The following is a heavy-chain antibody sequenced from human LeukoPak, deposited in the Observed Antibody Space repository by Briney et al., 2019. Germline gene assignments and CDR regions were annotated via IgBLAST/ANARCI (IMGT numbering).Heavy chain of an antibody. D-gene: IGHD3-10*01. CDR1: GFTFSAYW. Sequence: PGGSLRLSCAASGFTFSAYWMTWVRQAPGKGLEWVANIKQEGREKYYVDSVKGGLTISRDNEKNSLYLQMNSLRVEDTAVYYCARDGGRFGDYEYWGQGTLVTVSS. CDR3: ARDGGRFGDYEY. V-gene: IGHV3-7*01. J-gene: IGHJ4*02. CDR2: IKQEGREK.